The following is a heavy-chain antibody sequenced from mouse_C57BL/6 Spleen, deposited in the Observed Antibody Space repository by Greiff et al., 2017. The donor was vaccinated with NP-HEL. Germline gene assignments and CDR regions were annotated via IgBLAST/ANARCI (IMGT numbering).Heavy chain of an antibody. D-gene: IGHD1-1*01. CDR2: IHPNSGST. Sequence: QVQLQQPGAELVKPGASVKLSCKASGYTFTSYWMHWVKQRPGQGLEWIGMIHPNSGSTNYNEKFKSKATLTVDKSSSTAYMQLSSLTSEDSAVYYCAREGDYYGLDYWGQGTTLTVSS. CDR1: GYTFTSYW. J-gene: IGHJ2*01. V-gene: IGHV1-64*01. CDR3: AREGDYYGLDY.